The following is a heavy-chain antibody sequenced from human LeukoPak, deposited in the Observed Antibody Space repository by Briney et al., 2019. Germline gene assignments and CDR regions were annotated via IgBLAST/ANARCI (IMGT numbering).Heavy chain of an antibody. Sequence: PGGSLRLSCAASGFTFDDYAMHWVRHAPGKGLEWVSGISWNSGSIGYADSVKGRFTISRDNAKNSLYLQMNSLRAEDTALYYCAKDGRGYAFDIWGQGTMVTVSS. J-gene: IGHJ3*02. CDR3: AKDGRGYAFDI. V-gene: IGHV3-9*01. D-gene: IGHD3-10*01. CDR2: ISWNSGSI. CDR1: GFTFDDYA.